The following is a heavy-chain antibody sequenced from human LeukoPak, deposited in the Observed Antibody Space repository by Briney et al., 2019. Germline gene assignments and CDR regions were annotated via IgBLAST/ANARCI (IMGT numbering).Heavy chain of an antibody. J-gene: IGHJ4*02. D-gene: IGHD6-13*01. Sequence: ASVKVSCKASRYTFINYAINWGRQAPGQRPEWIGWINAGNGNTKYSQKFQGRVTITRDTSASTAYMELSSLTSEDTGIYYCARGPRAAADDYWGQGTLVTVSS. CDR2: INAGNGNT. V-gene: IGHV1-3*01. CDR3: ARGPRAAADDY. CDR1: RYTFINYA.